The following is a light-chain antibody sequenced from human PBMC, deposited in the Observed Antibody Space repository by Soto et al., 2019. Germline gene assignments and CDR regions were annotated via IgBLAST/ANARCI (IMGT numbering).Light chain of an antibody. CDR2: QDS. CDR1: KLGDKY. V-gene: IGLV3-1*01. J-gene: IGLJ2*01. CDR3: QAWDSSTRVV. Sequence: SYELTQPPSVSVSPGQTASITCSGDKLGDKYACWYQQKPGQSPVPVIYQDSKRPSGIPERFSGSNSGNTATLTISGTQAMDEADYYCQAWDSSTRVVFGGGTKVTVL.